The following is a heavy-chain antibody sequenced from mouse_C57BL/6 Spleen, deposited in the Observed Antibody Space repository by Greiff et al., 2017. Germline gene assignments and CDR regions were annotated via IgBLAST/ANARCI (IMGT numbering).Heavy chain of an antibody. Sequence: EVQLQQSGPELVKPGASVKISCKASGYTFTDYYMNWVKQSHGKSLEWIGDINPNNGGTSYNQKFKGKATLTVDKSSSTAYMELRSLTSEDSAVYYCARGSLYYYGSSAYWGQGTTLTVSS. CDR2: INPNNGGT. CDR3: ARGSLYYYGSSAY. CDR1: GYTFTDYY. D-gene: IGHD1-1*01. V-gene: IGHV1-26*01. J-gene: IGHJ2*01.